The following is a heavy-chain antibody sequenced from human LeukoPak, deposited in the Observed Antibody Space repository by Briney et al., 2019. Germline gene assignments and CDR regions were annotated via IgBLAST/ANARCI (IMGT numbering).Heavy chain of an antibody. V-gene: IGHV3-74*01. D-gene: IGHD3-22*01. CDR2: INSDGSST. CDR1: GFTFSSYW. Sequence: GSLRLSCAASGFTFSSYWMHWVRQAPGKGLVWVSRINSDGSSTSYADSVKGRFTISRDNAKNTLYLQMNSLRAEDTAVYYCARTTYYYDSSGYYYLDYWGQGTLVTVSS. J-gene: IGHJ4*02. CDR3: ARTTYYYDSSGYYYLDY.